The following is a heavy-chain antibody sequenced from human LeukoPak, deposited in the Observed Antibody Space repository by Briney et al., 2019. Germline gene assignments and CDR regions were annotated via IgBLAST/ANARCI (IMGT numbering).Heavy chain of an antibody. CDR3: ARVAVAGTHFFDY. CDR1: GFTFSSYA. CDR2: ISYDGSNK. V-gene: IGHV3-30-3*01. J-gene: IGHJ4*02. Sequence: PGRSLRLSCAASGFTFSSYAMHWVRQAPGKGLEWVAVISYDGSNKYYADSVQGRFTISRDNSENTLYLQMNSLRAEDTAVYYCARVAVAGTHFFDYWGQGTLVTVSS. D-gene: IGHD6-19*01.